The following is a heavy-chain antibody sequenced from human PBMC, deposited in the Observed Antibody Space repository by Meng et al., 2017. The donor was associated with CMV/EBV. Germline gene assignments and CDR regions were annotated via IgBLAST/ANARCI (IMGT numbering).Heavy chain of an antibody. CDR2: INHSGST. CDR1: GGSFSGYY. V-gene: IGHV4-34*01. Sequence: ESLKISCAVYGGSFSGYYWSWIRQPPGKGLEWIGEINHSGSTNYNPSLKSRVTISVDTSKNQFSLKLSSVTAADTAVYYCARGLGSSWLFPWGQGTLVTVSS. CDR3: ARGLGSSWLFP. D-gene: IGHD6-13*01. J-gene: IGHJ5*02.